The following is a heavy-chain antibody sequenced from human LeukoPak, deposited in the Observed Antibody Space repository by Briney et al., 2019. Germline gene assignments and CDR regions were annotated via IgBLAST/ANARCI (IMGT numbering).Heavy chain of an antibody. V-gene: IGHV3-48*01. D-gene: IGHD2-2*01. CDR1: GFTFSSYS. Sequence: SGESPGLSCAASGFTFSSYSMSWVRQAPGKGLEWVSYISSSSTIYYADSVKGRFTISRDNAKNSLYLQMNSLRAEDTAVYYCARLGVPAAMEYYFDYWGQGTLVTVSS. J-gene: IGHJ4*02. CDR3: ARLGVPAAMEYYFDY. CDR2: ISSSSTI.